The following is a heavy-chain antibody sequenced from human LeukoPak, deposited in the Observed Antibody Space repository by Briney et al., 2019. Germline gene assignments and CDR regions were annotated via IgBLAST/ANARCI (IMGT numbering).Heavy chain of an antibody. CDR1: GFTFSSFS. D-gene: IGHD6-13*01. V-gene: IGHV3-48*04. CDR2: ISGDTSTI. Sequence: GGSLRPSCAASGFTFSSFSMNWVRQAPGKGLEWVSHISGDTSTIYYADSVKGRFIISSDDPKNSLYLQMNSLRAEDTAVYYRVRGTAAAGLGYWGQGTLVTVSS. J-gene: IGHJ4*02. CDR3: VRGTAAAGLGY.